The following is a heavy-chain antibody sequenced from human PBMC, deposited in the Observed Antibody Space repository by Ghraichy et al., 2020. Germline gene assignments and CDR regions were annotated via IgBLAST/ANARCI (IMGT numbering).Heavy chain of an antibody. Sequence: GGSLRLSCAASGFTFSDYYMSWIRQAPGKGLEWASYISSSSSYTNYADSVKGRFTISRDNAKKSLFLKMNSLRAEDAAVYFCTRGGYYGSGSYDYWGQGTLITVSS. CDR1: GFTFSDYY. J-gene: IGHJ4*02. D-gene: IGHD3-10*01. V-gene: IGHV3-11*06. CDR2: ISSSSSYT. CDR3: TRGGYYGSGSYDY.